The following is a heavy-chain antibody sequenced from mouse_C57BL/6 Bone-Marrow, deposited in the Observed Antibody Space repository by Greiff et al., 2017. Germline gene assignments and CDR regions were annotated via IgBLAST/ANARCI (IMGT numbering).Heavy chain of an antibody. CDR3: TDYYYGSSPFAY. J-gene: IGHJ3*01. CDR2: IRLKSDNYAT. Sequence: EVKVEESGGGLVQPGGSMKLSCVASGFTFSNYWMNWVRQSPEQGLEWVAQIRLKSDNYATHYAESVKGRFTISRDDSKSSVYLQMNNLRSEDTGIYYCTDYYYGSSPFAYWGQGTLVTVSA. D-gene: IGHD1-1*01. CDR1: GFTFSNYW. V-gene: IGHV6-3*01.